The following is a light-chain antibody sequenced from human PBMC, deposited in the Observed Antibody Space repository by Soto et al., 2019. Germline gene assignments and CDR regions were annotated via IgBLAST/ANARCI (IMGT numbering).Light chain of an antibody. J-gene: IGLJ3*02. Sequence: QSVLTQAPSASGTPGQRVTISCSRGSSNMGSITVNWYQVLPGTAPKLLIYSNDQRPSGVSDRFSGSKSGTSASLAISGLQSEDEADYFSATWDVSLSGWVFGGGTKLTVL. CDR2: SND. CDR1: SSNMGSIT. V-gene: IGLV1-44*01. CDR3: ATWDVSLSGWV.